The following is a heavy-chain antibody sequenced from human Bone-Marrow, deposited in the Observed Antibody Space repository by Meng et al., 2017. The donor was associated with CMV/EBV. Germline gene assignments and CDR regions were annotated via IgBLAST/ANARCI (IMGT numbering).Heavy chain of an antibody. J-gene: IGHJ6*02. Sequence: GESLKISCAASGFTFSSYGMHWVRQAPGKGLEWVGRIKSESDGGTTDYAAPVKGRFTISRDDSKNTLYLQMNSLKIEDTAVYYCTTVTMYYGMDVWGQGTTVTVSS. D-gene: IGHD3-3*01. CDR3: TTVTMYYGMDV. CDR2: IKSESDGGTT. CDR1: GFTFSSYG. V-gene: IGHV3-15*01.